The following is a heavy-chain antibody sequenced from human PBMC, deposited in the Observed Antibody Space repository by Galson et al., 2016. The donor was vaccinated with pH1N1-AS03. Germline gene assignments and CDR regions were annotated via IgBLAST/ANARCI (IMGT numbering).Heavy chain of an antibody. D-gene: IGHD2-15*01. J-gene: IGHJ5*02. CDR3: ARAAPFDP. Sequence: SVKVSCKASGYTFPNFEMSWVRQAPGQGLEWMGWISPYNVNTQYAQRLEGRVTMATDTSTNTAYLELRSLTYDDTAVYYCARAAPFDPWGHGTLVIVSS. CDR2: ISPYNVNT. CDR1: GYTFPNFE. V-gene: IGHV1-18*04.